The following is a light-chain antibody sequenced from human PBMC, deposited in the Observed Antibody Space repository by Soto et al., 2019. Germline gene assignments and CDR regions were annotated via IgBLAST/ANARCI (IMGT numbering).Light chain of an antibody. Sequence: DIQMTQSPSPLSASVGDRVTITCQASQDISNYLNWYQQKPGKAPKLLIYDASNLETGVPSRFSGSGSGTDFTFTISSLQPEDIATYYCQQYDNLYTFGQGTKVDIK. V-gene: IGKV1-33*01. J-gene: IGKJ2*01. CDR2: DAS. CDR3: QQYDNLYT. CDR1: QDISNY.